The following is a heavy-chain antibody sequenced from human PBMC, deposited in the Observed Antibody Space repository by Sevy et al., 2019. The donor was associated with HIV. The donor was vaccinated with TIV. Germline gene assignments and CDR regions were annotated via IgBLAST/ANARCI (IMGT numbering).Heavy chain of an antibody. Sequence: ASVKVPCKASGYTFTNYGISWVRQAPGQGLEWMGWISTHNGDTNYAQKLQGRVTMTTDTSTSTAYMELRSLRSDDTAVYYCARRIYYDSSAYYWWFDPWGQGTLVTVSS. CDR3: ARRIYYDSSAYYWWFDP. V-gene: IGHV1-18*01. J-gene: IGHJ5*02. D-gene: IGHD3-22*01. CDR1: GYTFTNYG. CDR2: ISTHNGDT.